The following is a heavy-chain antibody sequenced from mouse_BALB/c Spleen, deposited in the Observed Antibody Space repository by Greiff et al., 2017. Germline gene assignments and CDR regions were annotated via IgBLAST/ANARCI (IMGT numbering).Heavy chain of an antibody. CDR2: IDPENGNT. CDR1: GFNIKDYY. D-gene: IGHD2-1*01. J-gene: IGHJ3*01. Sequence: EVQLQQSGAELVRPGALVKLSCKASGFNIKDYYMHWVKQRPEQGLEWIGWIDPENGNTIYDPKFQGKASITADTSSNTAYLQLSSLTSEDTAVYYCAALYGNYEGYGGQGTLVTVSA. V-gene: IGHV14-1*02. CDR3: AALYGNYEGY.